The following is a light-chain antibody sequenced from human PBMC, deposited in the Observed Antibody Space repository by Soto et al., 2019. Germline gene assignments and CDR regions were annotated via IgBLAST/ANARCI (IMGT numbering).Light chain of an antibody. CDR3: QQYGDSPWT. CDR1: QSVGSIY. CDR2: GAS. V-gene: IGKV3-20*01. Sequence: EIVLTQSPGTLSLSPGERATLSCRASQSVGSIYLAWYQQKPGQAPRLLIYGASSRAIGIPDRFSGSGSGTDFTLTISRLEPEDFAEYYCQQYGDSPWTFGQGTKVEIK. J-gene: IGKJ1*01.